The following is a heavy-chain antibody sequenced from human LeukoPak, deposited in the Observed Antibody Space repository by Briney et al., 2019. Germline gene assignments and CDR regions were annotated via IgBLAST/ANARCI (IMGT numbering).Heavy chain of an antibody. Sequence: GASVKVSCKVSGYTLIELSMHWVRQAPGKGLEWMGGFDPEEGETIYAQKFQGRVTMTEDTSTDTAYMELSSLRSEDTAVYYCATALPGSQLEVVVATIDAFDIWGQGTMVTVSS. D-gene: IGHD2-15*01. V-gene: IGHV1-24*01. CDR1: GYTLIELS. CDR2: FDPEEGET. J-gene: IGHJ3*02. CDR3: ATALPGSQLEVVVATIDAFDI.